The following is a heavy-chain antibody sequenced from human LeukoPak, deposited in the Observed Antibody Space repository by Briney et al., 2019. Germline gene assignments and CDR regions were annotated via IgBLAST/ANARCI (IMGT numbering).Heavy chain of an antibody. Sequence: GGSLRLSCAASGFTFSSYGMHWVRQAPGKGLEWGAVIWYDGSNKYYADSVKGRFTISRDNSKNTLYLQMNSLRAEDTAVYYCARDGSGTLGGSYFDYWGQGTLVTVSS. CDR2: IWYDGSNK. V-gene: IGHV3-33*01. D-gene: IGHD3-10*01. J-gene: IGHJ4*02. CDR3: ARDGSGTLGGSYFDY. CDR1: GFTFSSYG.